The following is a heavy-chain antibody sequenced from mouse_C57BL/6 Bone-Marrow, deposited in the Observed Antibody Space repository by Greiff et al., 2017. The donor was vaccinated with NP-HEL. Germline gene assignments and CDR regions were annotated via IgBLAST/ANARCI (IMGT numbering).Heavy chain of an antibody. Sequence: VMLVESGVGLVKPGGSLKLSCAASGFTFSSYAMSWVRQTPEKRLEWVATISDGGSYTYYPDNVKGRFTISRDNAKNNLYLQMSHLKSEDTAMYYCAREVHYYGSSPYWYFDVWGTVTTVTVSS. J-gene: IGHJ1*03. CDR3: AREVHYYGSSPYWYFDV. CDR1: GFTFSSYA. CDR2: ISDGGSYT. D-gene: IGHD1-1*01. V-gene: IGHV5-4*01.